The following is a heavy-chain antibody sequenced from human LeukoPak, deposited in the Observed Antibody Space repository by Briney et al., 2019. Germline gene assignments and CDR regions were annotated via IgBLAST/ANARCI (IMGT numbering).Heavy chain of an antibody. CDR3: ARDFDQGGADYYFAY. V-gene: IGHV3-30-3*01. CDR1: GFTFNRYA. D-gene: IGHD3-9*01. J-gene: IGHJ4*02. CDR2: ISSDGNDQ. Sequence: GGSLRLSCAASGFTFNRYAIHWVRQAPGKGLEWVTVISSDGNDQHYADSVKGRFTISRDNSKNTVFLQINSLRIDDTAVYYCARDFDQGGADYYFAYWGQGTLVTVSS.